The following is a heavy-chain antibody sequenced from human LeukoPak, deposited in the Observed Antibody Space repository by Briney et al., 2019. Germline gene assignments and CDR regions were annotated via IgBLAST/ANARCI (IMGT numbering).Heavy chain of an antibody. D-gene: IGHD5-12*01. V-gene: IGHV3-15*01. J-gene: IGHJ4*02. CDR1: GFNFTNAW. CDR3: VDPPTSL. CDR2: IKSKASGGTT. Sequence: GEALRLACAASGFNFTNAWGSWVRRAPGKGLEWLGRIKSKASGGTTVHATPLKDRCAMSRDDAKTALYLQINSLKAEETAVYFCVDPPTSLWGQGTLVTVSS.